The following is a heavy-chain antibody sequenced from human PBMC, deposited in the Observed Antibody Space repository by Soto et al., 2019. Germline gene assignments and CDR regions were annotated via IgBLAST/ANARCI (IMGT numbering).Heavy chain of an antibody. CDR3: AKDLSRSCWYHGSFDP. CDR2: ISGSGGRT. J-gene: IGHJ5*02. V-gene: IGHV3-23*01. CDR1: GFTFSSYA. Sequence: EVQLLESGGGLVQPGGSLRLSCAASGFTFSSYAMSWVRQAPGKGLEWVSAISGSGGRTYYADSVKGRFTISRDNSKNTLYLQMHSLRAEDTAVYYCAKDLSRSCWYHGSFDPWGQLTLVTVSS. D-gene: IGHD6-19*01.